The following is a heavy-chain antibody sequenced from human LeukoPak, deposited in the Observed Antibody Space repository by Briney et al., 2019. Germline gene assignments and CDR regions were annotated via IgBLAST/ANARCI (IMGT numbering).Heavy chain of an antibody. Sequence: SQTLSLTCTVSGGSISSGGYYWSWIRQHPGKGLEWIGYIYYSGSTNYNPSLKSRVTISVDTSKNQFSLKLSSVTAADTAVYYCARAWAVGATTMAFDYWGQGTLVTVSS. CDR3: ARAWAVGATTMAFDY. J-gene: IGHJ4*02. D-gene: IGHD1-26*01. CDR2: IYYSGST. V-gene: IGHV4-31*03. CDR1: GGSISSGGYY.